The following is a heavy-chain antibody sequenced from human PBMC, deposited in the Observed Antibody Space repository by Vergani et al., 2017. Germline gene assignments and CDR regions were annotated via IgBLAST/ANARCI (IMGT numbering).Heavy chain of an antibody. V-gene: IGHV3-9*01. D-gene: IGHD6-19*01. CDR2: ITWNSGTI. Sequence: EVQLVESGGGLVQPGRSLRLSCAASGFTFDDYGMHWVRQGPGKGLEWVSGITWNSGTIGYADSVKGRFTISRDNAKNSLYLQMNSLRAEDTALYYCARESSGWVVGYFDFWGQGTLVTVSS. CDR3: ARESSGWVVGYFDF. CDR1: GFTFDDYG. J-gene: IGHJ4*02.